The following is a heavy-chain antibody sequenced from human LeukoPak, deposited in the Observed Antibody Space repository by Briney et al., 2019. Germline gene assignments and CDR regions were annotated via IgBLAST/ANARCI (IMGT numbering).Heavy chain of an antibody. Sequence: ASVTVSFTASGSTFTIYGISWVRQAPGQGLEWMGWISAYNGNTNYAQKLQRRVTMTTDTYTSTAYMELRSLRSDDTAVYYCARTYSGSYGIEYYFDYWGQGTLVSVCS. CDR3: ARTYSGSYGIEYYFDY. CDR2: ISAYNGNT. J-gene: IGHJ4*02. V-gene: IGHV1-18*01. CDR1: GSTFTIYG. D-gene: IGHD1-26*01.